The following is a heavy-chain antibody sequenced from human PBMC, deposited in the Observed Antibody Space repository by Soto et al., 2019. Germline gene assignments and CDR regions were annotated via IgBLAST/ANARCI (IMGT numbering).Heavy chain of an antibody. CDR1: GFTFSSYE. J-gene: IGHJ3*02. Sequence: PGGSLRLSCAASGFTFSSYEMNWVRQAPGKGLEWVSYISSSGSTIYYADSVKGRFTISRDNAKNSLYLQMNSLRAEDTAVYYCARDLNMITFGGVIVRHAFDIWGQGTMVTVSS. CDR2: ISSSGSTI. D-gene: IGHD3-16*02. V-gene: IGHV3-48*03. CDR3: ARDLNMITFGGVIVRHAFDI.